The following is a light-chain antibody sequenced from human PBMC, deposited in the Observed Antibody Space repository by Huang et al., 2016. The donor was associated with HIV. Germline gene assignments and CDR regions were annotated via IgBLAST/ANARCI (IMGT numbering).Light chain of an antibody. Sequence: DIEMTQSPDSLPVSLGARAIINCTSSQAVLKNSNNKNYLAWYQQRPGPPPTVLIYWASSRDSGVPDRFSGSGSGTDFNLTISSLQPEDLAVYYCQQYYSPPYTFGQGTRLEI. CDR3: QQYYSPPYT. V-gene: IGKV4-1*01. CDR2: WAS. J-gene: IGKJ2*01. CDR1: QAVLKNSNNKNY.